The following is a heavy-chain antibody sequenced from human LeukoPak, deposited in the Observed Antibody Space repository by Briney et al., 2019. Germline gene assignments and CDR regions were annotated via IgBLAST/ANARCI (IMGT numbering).Heavy chain of an antibody. CDR2: IKSDGSST. Sequence: GGSLRLSCAASGFTFSSYWMHWVRHAPGKGLVWVSRIKSDGSSTTYADSVKGRFTISRDNAKNTLYLQMNSLRAEDTAVYYCARGAYITDFWSGSYYYYMDVWGKGTTVTVSS. CDR1: GFTFSSYW. V-gene: IGHV3-74*01. J-gene: IGHJ6*03. CDR3: ARGAYITDFWSGSYYYYMDV. D-gene: IGHD3-3*01.